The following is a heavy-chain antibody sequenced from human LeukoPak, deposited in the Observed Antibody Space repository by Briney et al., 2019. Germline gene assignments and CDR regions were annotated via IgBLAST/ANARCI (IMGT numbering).Heavy chain of an antibody. Sequence: ASVKVSCKVSGYTLTELSMHWVRQAPGKGLEWIGGFDPEDGETIYAQKFQGRVTMTEDTSTDTAYMELSSLRSEDTAVYYCATAHCSSTSCPDNAFDYWGQGTLVTVSS. CDR2: FDPEDGET. CDR1: GYTLTELS. CDR3: ATAHCSSTSCPDNAFDY. D-gene: IGHD2-2*01. J-gene: IGHJ4*02. V-gene: IGHV1-24*01.